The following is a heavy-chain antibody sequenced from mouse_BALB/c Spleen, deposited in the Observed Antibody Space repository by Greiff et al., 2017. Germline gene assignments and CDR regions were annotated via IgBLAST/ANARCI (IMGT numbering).Heavy chain of an antibody. V-gene: IGHV3-8*02. CDR3: ARAYGNYSSWFAY. Sequence: EVQLQESGPSLVKPSQTLSLTCSVTGDSITSGYWNWIRKFPGNKLEYMGYISYSGSTYYNPSLKSRISITRDTSKNQYYLQLNSVTTEDTATYYCARAYGNYSSWFAYWGQGTLVTVSA. D-gene: IGHD2-1*01. J-gene: IGHJ3*01. CDR1: GDSITSGY. CDR2: ISYSGST.